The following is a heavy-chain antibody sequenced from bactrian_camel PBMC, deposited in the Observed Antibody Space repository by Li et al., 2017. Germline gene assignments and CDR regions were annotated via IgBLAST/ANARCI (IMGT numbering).Heavy chain of an antibody. Sequence: HVQLVESGGGSVQTGGSLRLSCAASGNADSTNCMGWFRQAPGKEREGVAVSGRDGRTSYADSVKGRFTISRDNARNTLYLQMNSLKPEDTALYYCVADPSVFPVCVIGVMRTDYRGQGTQVTVS. V-gene: IGHV3S53*01. CDR2: SGRDGRT. J-gene: IGHJ4*01. CDR1: GNADSTNC. CDR3: VADPSVFPVCVIGVMRTDY.